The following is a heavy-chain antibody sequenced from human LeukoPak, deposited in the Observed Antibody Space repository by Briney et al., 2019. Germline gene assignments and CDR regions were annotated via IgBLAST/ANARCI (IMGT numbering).Heavy chain of an antibody. CDR1: GGPFSGYY. D-gene: IGHD6-6*01. V-gene: IGHV4-34*01. Sequence: PSETLSLTCAVYGGPFSGYYWSWIRQPPGKGLEWIGEINHSGSTNYNPSLKSRVTISVDTSKNQFSLKLSSVTAADTAVYYCARGRRVAARPFDYWGQGTLVTVSS. CDR2: INHSGST. J-gene: IGHJ4*02. CDR3: ARGRRVAARPFDY.